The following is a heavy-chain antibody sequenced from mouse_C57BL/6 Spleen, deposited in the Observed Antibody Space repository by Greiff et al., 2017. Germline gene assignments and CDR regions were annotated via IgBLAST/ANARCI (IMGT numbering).Heavy chain of an antibody. Sequence: EVKLQESGPGLVKPSQSLSLTCSVTGYSITSGYYWNWIRQFPGNKLEWMGYISYDGSNNYNPSLKNRIPITRDTSTNQFFLKLNSVTTEDTATYYCARAPLLENYAMDYWGQGTSVTVSS. CDR1: GYSITSGYY. D-gene: IGHD1-1*01. V-gene: IGHV3-6*01. J-gene: IGHJ4*01. CDR2: ISYDGSN. CDR3: ARAPLLENYAMDY.